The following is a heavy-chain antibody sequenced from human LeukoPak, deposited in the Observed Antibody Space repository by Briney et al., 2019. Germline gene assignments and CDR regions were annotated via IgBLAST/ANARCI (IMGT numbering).Heavy chain of an antibody. Sequence: GGSLRLSCAASGFTFSSYAMSWARQAPGKGLEWVSAISGSGGSTYYADSVKGRFTISRDNSKNTLYLQMNSLRAEDTAVYYCAKCVYSSGYYFGDAFDIWGQGTMVTVSS. D-gene: IGHD3-22*01. CDR1: GFTFSSYA. CDR3: AKCVYSSGYYFGDAFDI. J-gene: IGHJ3*02. V-gene: IGHV3-23*01. CDR2: ISGSGGST.